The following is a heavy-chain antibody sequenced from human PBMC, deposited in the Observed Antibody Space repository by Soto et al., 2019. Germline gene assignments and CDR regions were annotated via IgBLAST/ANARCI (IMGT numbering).Heavy chain of an antibody. V-gene: IGHV3-48*02. Sequence: LRLSCAASGFTFSSYSMNWVRQAPGKGLEWISYIAGSGTNIHYADSVKGRFTISRDNAKNSLYLQMNSLRDEDTAFYYCARDKDFAFDIWGQGTLVTVSS. CDR2: IAGSGTNI. J-gene: IGHJ3*02. CDR3: ARDKDFAFDI. CDR1: GFTFSSYS.